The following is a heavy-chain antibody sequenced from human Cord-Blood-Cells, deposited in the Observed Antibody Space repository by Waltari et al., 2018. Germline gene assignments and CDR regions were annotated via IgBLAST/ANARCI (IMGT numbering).Heavy chain of an antibody. V-gene: IGHV1-2*04. CDR3: ATIAAAGAEYFQH. CDR2: INPNSGGT. D-gene: IGHD6-13*01. CDR1: GYPFTGYY. Sequence: QVQLVQSGAEVKKPGALVKVSCKASGYPFTGYYMPWVRQAPGQGLEWMGWINPNSGGTNYAQKFQGWVTMTRDTSISTAYMELSRLRSDDTAVYYCATIAAAGAEYFQHWGQGTLVTVSS. J-gene: IGHJ1*01.